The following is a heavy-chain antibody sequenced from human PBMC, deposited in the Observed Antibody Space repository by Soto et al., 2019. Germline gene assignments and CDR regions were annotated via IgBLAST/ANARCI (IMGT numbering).Heavy chain of an antibody. Sequence: ASVKVSCKASGGTFSSYAISWVRQAPGQGLEWMGGIIPIFGTANYAQKFQGRVTITADKSTSTAYMELSSLRSEDTAVYYCARSRITIFGVVIPYFDYWGQGTLVTSPQ. V-gene: IGHV1-69*06. J-gene: IGHJ4*02. CDR3: ARSRITIFGVVIPYFDY. CDR1: GGTFSSYA. D-gene: IGHD3-3*01. CDR2: IIPIFGTA.